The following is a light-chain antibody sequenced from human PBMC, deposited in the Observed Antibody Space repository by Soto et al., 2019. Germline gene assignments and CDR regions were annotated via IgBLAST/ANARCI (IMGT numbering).Light chain of an antibody. CDR2: GAA. CDR3: QQANSFPFT. V-gene: IGKV1D-12*01. J-gene: IGKJ4*01. CDR1: QDFSSW. Sequence: DIQLTQSPSSLSASVGDRVTITCRASQDFSSWLVWYQQKPGQAPKLLIYGAATLQSGVPSMFSGSGSGTDFTLTISSLQPEDFATYYCQQANSFPFTFGGGTNVEI.